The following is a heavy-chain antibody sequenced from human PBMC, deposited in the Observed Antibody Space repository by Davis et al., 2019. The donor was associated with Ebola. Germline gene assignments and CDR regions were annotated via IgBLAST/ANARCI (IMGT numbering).Heavy chain of an antibody. CDR3: ASGDYGDYIFDY. D-gene: IGHD4-17*01. CDR2: ISSSSSYI. CDR1: GFTFSSYS. Sequence: GESLKTPCAASGFTFSSYSMNWVRQAPGKGLEWVSSISSSSSYIYYADSVKGRFTISRDNAKNSLYPQLNSRRAEDTAVYYCASGDYGDYIFDYWGQGTLVTVSS. J-gene: IGHJ4*02. V-gene: IGHV3-21*01.